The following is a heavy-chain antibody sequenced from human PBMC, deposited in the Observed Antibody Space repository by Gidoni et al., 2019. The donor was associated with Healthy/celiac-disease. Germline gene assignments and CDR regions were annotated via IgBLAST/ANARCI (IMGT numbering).Heavy chain of an antibody. D-gene: IGHD5-18*01. CDR1: GYTFTSYG. V-gene: IGHV1-18*01. Sequence: QVQLVQSGAEGKKPGASVKVSCKAAGYTFTSYGISWVRQAPGQGLEWMGWISAYNGNTNYAQKLQGRVTMTTDTSTSTAYMELRSLRSDDTAVYYCARDPGIQLWLHYYGMDVWGQGTTVTVSS. CDR2: ISAYNGNT. CDR3: ARDPGIQLWLHYYGMDV. J-gene: IGHJ6*02.